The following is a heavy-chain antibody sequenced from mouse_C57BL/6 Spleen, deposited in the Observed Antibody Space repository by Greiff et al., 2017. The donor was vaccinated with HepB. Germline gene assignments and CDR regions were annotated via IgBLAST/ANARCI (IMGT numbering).Heavy chain of an antibody. J-gene: IGHJ3*01. D-gene: IGHD2-3*01. CDR2: IDPENGDT. Sequence: VQLQQSGAELVRPGASVKLSCTASGFNIKDDYMHWVKQRPEQGLEWIGWIDPENGDTEYASKFQGKATITADTSSNTAYLQLSSLTSEDTAVYYCTAYDGYWVAYWGQGTLVTVSA. CDR1: GFNIKDDY. V-gene: IGHV14-4*01. CDR3: TAYDGYWVAY.